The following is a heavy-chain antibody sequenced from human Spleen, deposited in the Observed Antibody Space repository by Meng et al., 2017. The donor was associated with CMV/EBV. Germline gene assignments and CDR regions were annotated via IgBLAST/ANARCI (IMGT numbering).Heavy chain of an antibody. V-gene: IGHV3-7*01. CDR1: GFTFSSYW. J-gene: IGHJ3*02. D-gene: IGHD5-24*01. CDR3: AREDGYTKRGAFDI. CDR2: IKQDGSEK. Sequence: GGSLRLSWAASGFTFSSYWMSWVRQAPGKGLEWVAHIKQDGSEKYYVDSVKGRFTISRDNAKNSLYLQMNRLRAEDTAVYYCAREDGYTKRGAFDIWGQGTMVTVSS.